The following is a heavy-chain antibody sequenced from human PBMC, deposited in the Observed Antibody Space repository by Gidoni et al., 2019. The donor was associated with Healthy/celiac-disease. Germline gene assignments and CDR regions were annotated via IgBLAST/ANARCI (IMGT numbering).Heavy chain of an antibody. V-gene: IGHV4-39*01. CDR1: GGSISSSSYY. D-gene: IGHD2-15*01. CDR2: IYYSGST. J-gene: IGHJ3*02. CDR3: ARHVESGLHDAFDI. Sequence: QLQLQESGPGLVKPSETLSLTCTVSGGSISSSSYYWGWLRQPPGKGLEWIGSIYYSGSTYYNPSLKSRVTISVDTSKNQFSLKLSSVTAADTAVYYCARHVESGLHDAFDIWGQGTMVTVSS.